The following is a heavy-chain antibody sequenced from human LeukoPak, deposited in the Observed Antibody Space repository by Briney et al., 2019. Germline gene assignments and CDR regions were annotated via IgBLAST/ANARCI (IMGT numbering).Heavy chain of an antibody. CDR3: ARDLTRYYYGSGSYHTPFDY. CDR1: GFTFSSYW. J-gene: IGHJ4*02. CDR2: IKQDGSEK. V-gene: IGHV3-7*03. D-gene: IGHD3-10*01. Sequence: GGSVRLSCAASGFTFSSYWMSWVRQAPGKGLEWVANIKQDGSEKYYVDSVKGRFTISRDNAKNSLYLQMNSLRAEDTAVYYCARDLTRYYYGSGSYHTPFDYWGQGTLVTVSS.